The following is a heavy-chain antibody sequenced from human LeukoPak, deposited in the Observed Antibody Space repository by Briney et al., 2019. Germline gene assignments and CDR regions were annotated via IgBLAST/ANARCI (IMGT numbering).Heavy chain of an antibody. D-gene: IGHD1/OR15-1a*01. CDR2: MGSSGNTI. V-gene: IGHV3-11*01. J-gene: IGHJ6*03. CDR1: GFIFSDHY. Sequence: GGSLRLSCAASGFIFSDHYMSWIRQAPGKGLEWVSYMGSSGNTIHYADSVKGRFTISRDNAKNSLYLQMNSLRAEDTAVYYCARSGWNMNYYYYMDVWGKGTTVTVSS. CDR3: ARSGWNMNYYYYMDV.